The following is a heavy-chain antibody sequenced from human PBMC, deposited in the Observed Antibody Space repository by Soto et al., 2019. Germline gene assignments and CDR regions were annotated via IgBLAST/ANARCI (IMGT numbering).Heavy chain of an antibody. CDR3: ARVADCGDYQKNWFDP. V-gene: IGHV3-21*01. CDR1: GFTFSSYS. CDR2: ISASSTYI. Sequence: GGSLRLSCAASGFTFSSYSLNWVRQAPGEGLEWISCISASSTYIYYADSVRGRFTISRDNAKNSLYLQMNSLRAEDTAVYYCARVADCGDYQKNWFDPWGQGTLVTVSS. J-gene: IGHJ5*02. D-gene: IGHD4-17*01.